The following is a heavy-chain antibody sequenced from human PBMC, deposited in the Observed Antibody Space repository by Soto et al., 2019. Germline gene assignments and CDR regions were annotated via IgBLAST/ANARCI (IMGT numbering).Heavy chain of an antibody. V-gene: IGHV4-61*01. J-gene: IGHJ4*02. CDR2: IYYSGST. CDR1: GGSVSSGSYY. D-gene: IGHD6-19*01. Sequence: SETLSLTCTVSGGSVSSGSYYWSWIRQPPGKGLEWIGYIYYSGSTNYNPPLKSRVTISVDTSKNQFSLKLSSVTAADTAVYYCAREGIAVAGFDYWGPGTPAPVYS. CDR3: AREGIAVAGFDY.